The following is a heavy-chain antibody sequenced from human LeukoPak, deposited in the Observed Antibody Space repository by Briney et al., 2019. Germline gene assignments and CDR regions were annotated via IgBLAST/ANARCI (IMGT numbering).Heavy chain of an antibody. CDR2: INAGNGNT. CDR1: GYTFTSYA. D-gene: IGHD1-7*01. V-gene: IGHV1-3*01. CDR3: ASSREGRVDSETRLVDY. J-gene: IGHJ4*02. Sequence: GASVKVSCKASGYTFTSYAMHWVRQAPGQRLEWMGWINAGNGNTKYSQNFQGRVTITRDTSASTAYMELRSLRSEDTAVYYCASSREGRVDSETRLVDYWGQGTLVTGSS.